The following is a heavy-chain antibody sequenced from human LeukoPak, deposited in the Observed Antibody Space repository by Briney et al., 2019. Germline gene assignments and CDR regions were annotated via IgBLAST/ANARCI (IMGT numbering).Heavy chain of an antibody. V-gene: IGHV3-53*01. CDR2: IYSGTNT. J-gene: IGHJ4*02. D-gene: IGHD6-13*01. CDR1: GFTFISFA. CDR3: ARGHADYSGSWYGRFDY. Sequence: GSLSLSCAASGFTFISFAMSWVRQAPGKGLEWVSVIYSGTNTYYADSVKGRFTISRDNSKNTLYLQMNSLRAEDTAVYYCARGHADYSGSWYGRFDYWGQGTLVTVSS.